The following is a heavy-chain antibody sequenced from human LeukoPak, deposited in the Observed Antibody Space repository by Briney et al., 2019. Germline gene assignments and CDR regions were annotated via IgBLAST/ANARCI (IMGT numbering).Heavy chain of an antibody. V-gene: IGHV4-61*01. J-gene: IGHJ4*02. CDR1: GGSISSSSYY. D-gene: IGHD6-13*01. CDR2: IYYSGST. CDR3: ARGDYSSSWYRGNGFDY. Sequence: KTSETLSLTCTVSGGSISSSSYYWSWIRQPPGKGLEWIGYIYYSGSTNYNPSLKSRVTISVDTSKNQFSLKLSSVTAADTAVYYCARGDYSSSWYRGNGFDYWGQGTLVTVSS.